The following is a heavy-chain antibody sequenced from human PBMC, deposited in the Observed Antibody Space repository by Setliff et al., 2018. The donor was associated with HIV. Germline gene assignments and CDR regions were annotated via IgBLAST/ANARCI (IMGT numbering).Heavy chain of an antibody. Sequence: SETLSLTCTVSGGSIKSSSYYWGWIRQPPGKGLEWIGSIYYSGNTYYNPSPKSRVTILEDTSRNQFSLRLSSVTAADTAIYYCARVPTSSWYVTTQRTKEHFHHWGQGTLVTVSS. CDR2: IYYSGNT. CDR3: ARVPTSSWYVTTQRTKEHFHH. CDR1: GGSIKSSSYY. J-gene: IGHJ1*01. V-gene: IGHV4-39*07. D-gene: IGHD6-13*01.